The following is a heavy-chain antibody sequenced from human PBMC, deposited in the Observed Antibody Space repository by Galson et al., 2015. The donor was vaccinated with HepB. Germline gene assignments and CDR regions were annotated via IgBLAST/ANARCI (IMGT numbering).Heavy chain of an antibody. J-gene: IGHJ4*02. D-gene: IGHD5-12*01. CDR3: ARDFKGYSGYDFIDY. V-gene: IGHV3-21*01. CDR1: GFTFSSYS. CDR2: ISSSSSYI. Sequence: SLRLSCAASGFTFSSYSMNWVRQAPGKGLEWVSSISSSSSYIYYADSVKGRFTISRDNAKNSLYLQMNSLRAEDTAVYYCARDFKGYSGYDFIDYWGQGTLVTVSS.